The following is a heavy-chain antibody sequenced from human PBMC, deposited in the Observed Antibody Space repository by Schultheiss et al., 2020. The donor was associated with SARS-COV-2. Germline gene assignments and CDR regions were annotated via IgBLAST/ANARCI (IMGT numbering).Heavy chain of an antibody. CDR1: GFTFSSYA. V-gene: IGHV3-30*07. CDR3: AREYYYDSSGYHDY. CDR2: ISYDGSNK. J-gene: IGHJ4*02. D-gene: IGHD3-22*01. Sequence: GGSLRLSCAASGFTFSSYAMHWVRQAPGKGLEWVAVISYDGSNKYYADSVKGRFTISRDNSKNTLYLQMNSLRAEDTAVYYCAREYYYDSSGYHDYWGQGTLVTVSS.